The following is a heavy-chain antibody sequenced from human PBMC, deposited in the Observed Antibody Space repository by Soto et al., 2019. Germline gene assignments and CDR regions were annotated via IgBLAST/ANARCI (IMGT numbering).Heavy chain of an antibody. J-gene: IGHJ3*01. CDR1: GFTFRDYY. Sequence: GGSLRLSCATSGFTFRDYYFSWVRQAAGKGLEWISYISHSGKTIYYADSVKGRFTISRDDAKNTLYRQMNSLRAEDTAMYYCTRRDSGASDVWGHGTMVTVS. V-gene: IGHV3-11*01. CDR3: TRRDSGASDV. CDR2: ISHSGKTI.